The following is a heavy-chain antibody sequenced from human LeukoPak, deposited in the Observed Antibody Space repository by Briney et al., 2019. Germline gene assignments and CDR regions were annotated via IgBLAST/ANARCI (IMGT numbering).Heavy chain of an antibody. CDR2: IYYSGST. CDR3: AREYDSSGCFDY. Sequence: SETLSLTCTVSGGSISSSSYYWGWIRQPPGKGLEWIGNIYYSGSTYYNPSLKSRVTISVHTSKNQFSLKLSSVTAADTAVYYCAREYDSSGCFDYWGQGTLVTVSS. V-gene: IGHV4-39*07. CDR1: GGSISSSSYY. D-gene: IGHD3-22*01. J-gene: IGHJ4*02.